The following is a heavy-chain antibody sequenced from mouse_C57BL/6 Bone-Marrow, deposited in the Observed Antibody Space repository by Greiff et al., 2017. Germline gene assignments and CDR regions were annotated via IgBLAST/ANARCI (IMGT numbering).Heavy chain of an antibody. CDR1: GYTFTDYY. Sequence: EVQLQQSGPELVKPGASVQISCKASGYTFTDYYMNWVKQSPGKSLEWIGDINPNNGGTSYNQKFKGKATLTVDKSSSTAYMELRSLTSEDSAVYYCARDWDYFDYWGQGTTLTVSS. CDR2: INPNNGGT. V-gene: IGHV1-26*01. J-gene: IGHJ2*01. D-gene: IGHD4-1*01. CDR3: ARDWDYFDY.